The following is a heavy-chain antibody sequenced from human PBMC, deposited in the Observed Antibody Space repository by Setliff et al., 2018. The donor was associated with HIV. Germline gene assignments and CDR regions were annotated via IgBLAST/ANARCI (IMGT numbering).Heavy chain of an antibody. CDR2: INANSGGT. CDR3: ARAWGTESSSWTNNAFDI. D-gene: IGHD6-13*01. V-gene: IGHV1-2*06. CDR1: GYTFTDHY. J-gene: IGHJ3*02. Sequence: ASVKVSCKASGYTFTDHYIHWVRQAPGQGLEWLGRINANSGGTDYAQKFKGRVTMTRDTSINTAYMEVTRLRSDDTAVYFCARAWGTESSSWTNNAFDIWGQGTMVTVSS.